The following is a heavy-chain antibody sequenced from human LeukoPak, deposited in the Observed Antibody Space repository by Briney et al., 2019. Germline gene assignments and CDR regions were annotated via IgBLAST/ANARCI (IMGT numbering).Heavy chain of an antibody. CDR1: GFTFSSYG. Sequence: GGSLRLSCAASGFTFSSYGMHWVRQAPGKGLEWVAFIRYDGSNKYYADSVKGRFTISRDNSKNTLYLQMNSLRAEDTAVYYCAKDLITFVVVVAATGFDYWGQGTLVTVSS. D-gene: IGHD2-15*01. J-gene: IGHJ4*02. CDR3: AKDLITFVVVVAATGFDY. V-gene: IGHV3-30*02. CDR2: IRYDGSNK.